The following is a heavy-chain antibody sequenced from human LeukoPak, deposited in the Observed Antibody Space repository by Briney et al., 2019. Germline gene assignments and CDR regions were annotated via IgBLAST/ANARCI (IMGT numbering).Heavy chain of an antibody. CDR2: IYYSGST. D-gene: IGHD6-6*01. CDR3: ARGSSIAARFDY. J-gene: IGHJ4*02. Sequence: SETLSLSCTVSGGSISSSSYYWGWIRQPPGKGLEWIGSIYYSGSTYYNPSLKSRVTISVDTSKNQFSLKLSSVTAADTAVYYCARGSSIAARFDYWGQGTLVTVSS. V-gene: IGHV4-39*01. CDR1: GGSISSSSYY.